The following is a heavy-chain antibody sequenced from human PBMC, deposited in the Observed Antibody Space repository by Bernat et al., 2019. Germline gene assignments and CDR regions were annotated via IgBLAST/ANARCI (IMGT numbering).Heavy chain of an antibody. Sequence: EVQLVESGGGLVQPGRSLRLSCTASGFTFGDYAMSWVRQAPGKGLEWVGCIRSKAYGETTEYAASVKGRFTISRDDSKSIAYLQMNSLKTEDTAVYYCTRDPMTTVTGYYYYYYMDVWGKGTTVTVSS. D-gene: IGHD4-17*01. J-gene: IGHJ6*03. CDR1: GFTFGDYA. CDR3: TRDPMTTVTGYYYYYYMDV. CDR2: IRSKAYGETT. V-gene: IGHV3-49*04.